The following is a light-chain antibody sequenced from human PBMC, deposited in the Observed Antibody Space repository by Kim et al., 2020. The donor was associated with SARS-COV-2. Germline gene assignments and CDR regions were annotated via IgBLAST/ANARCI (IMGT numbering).Light chain of an antibody. J-gene: IGKJ4*01. V-gene: IGKV3-11*01. CDR3: QQRSKWELS. Sequence: WSPGDRATLSCRASQSVTTHLAWYQQKPGQAPRLLIQDTSHRAAGIPDRFSGRGSGTDFILTISSLEPEDFAVYYCQQRSKWELSFGGGTKVEIK. CDR1: QSVTTH. CDR2: DTS.